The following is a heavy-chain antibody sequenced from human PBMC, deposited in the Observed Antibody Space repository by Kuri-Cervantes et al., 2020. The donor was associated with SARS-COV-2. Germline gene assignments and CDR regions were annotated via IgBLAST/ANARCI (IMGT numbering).Heavy chain of an antibody. CDR2: IYYSGST. J-gene: IGHJ4*02. V-gene: IGHV4-59*11. Sequence: SETLSLTCTVSGGSISSHYWSWIRQPPGKGLEWIGYIYYSGSTNYNPSLKSRVTISVDTSKNQFSLKLSSVTAADTAVYYCAREAARLFGYWGQGTLVTVSS. D-gene: IGHD6-6*01. CDR1: GGSISSHY. CDR3: AREAARLFGY.